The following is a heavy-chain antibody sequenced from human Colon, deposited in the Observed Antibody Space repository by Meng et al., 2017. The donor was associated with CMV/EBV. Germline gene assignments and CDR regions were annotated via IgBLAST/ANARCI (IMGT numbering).Heavy chain of an antibody. Sequence: GGSLRLSCAASRFTFSNYFMRWVRQAPGKGLEWLSHINRGDSVIAYADSVKGRFTISRDIAKNSLYLQMNSLRVEDTALYYCTKDQGISGYTMDVWGQGTTVTVSS. CDR2: INRGDSVI. V-gene: IGHV3-48*04. J-gene: IGHJ6*02. CDR3: TKDQGISGYTMDV. D-gene: IGHD5-24*01. CDR1: RFTFSNYF.